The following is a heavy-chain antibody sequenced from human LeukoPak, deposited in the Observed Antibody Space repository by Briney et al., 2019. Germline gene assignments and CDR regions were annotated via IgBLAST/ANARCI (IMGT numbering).Heavy chain of an antibody. J-gene: IGHJ4*02. CDR2: ISSSSSYI. CDR1: GFTFSSYS. V-gene: IGHV3-21*01. CDR3: ARDGTGGYRSSTSCLTPADFDY. D-gene: IGHD2-2*01. Sequence: GGSLRLSCAASGFTFSSYSMNWVRQAPGKGLEWVSSISSSSSYIYYADSVKGRFTISRDNAKNSLYLQMNSLRAEDTAVYYCARDGTGGYRSSTSCLTPADFDYWGQGTLVTVSS.